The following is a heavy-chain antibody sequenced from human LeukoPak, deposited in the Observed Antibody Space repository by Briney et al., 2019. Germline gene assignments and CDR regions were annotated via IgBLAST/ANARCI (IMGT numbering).Heavy chain of an antibody. V-gene: IGHV4-59*12. CDR2: IFYSGST. D-gene: IGHD3-22*01. J-gene: IGHJ3*02. CDR3: AKSNGYGLIDI. Sequence: SETLSLTCTVSGGSISNYYWNWIRQPPGKGLELIGYIFYSGSTYYSPSLKSRVTISLDTSRNQFSLKLNSVTAADTAVYYCAKSNGYGLIDIWGQGTMVTVSS. CDR1: GGSISNYY.